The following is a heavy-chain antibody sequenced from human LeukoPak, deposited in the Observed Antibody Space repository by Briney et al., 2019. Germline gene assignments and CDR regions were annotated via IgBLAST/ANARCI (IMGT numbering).Heavy chain of an antibody. J-gene: IGHJ4*02. CDR2: ISYDGSNK. D-gene: IGHD6-19*01. V-gene: IGHV3-30*04. CDR3: AKSISTIAVAVSTRQ. Sequence: GGSLRLSCAASGFTFSSYAMHWVRQAPGKGLEWVAVISYDGSNKYYADSVKGRFTISRDNSKNTLYLQMNSLRPEDTAVYYCAKSISTIAVAVSTRQWGQGTLVTVSS. CDR1: GFTFSSYA.